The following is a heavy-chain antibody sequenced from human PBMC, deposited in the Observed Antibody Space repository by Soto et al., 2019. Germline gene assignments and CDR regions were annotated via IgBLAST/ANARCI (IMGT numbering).Heavy chain of an antibody. Sequence: QVQLVQSGAEVKKPGASVKVSCKASGYTFTSYDINWVRQATGQGLELMGWMNPNSGNTGYAKKLQGRVTMTRNTTISTAYIELSSLRSEDTAVYYCERVGYYYDRSGYYLSFDYWGQGTLVTVSS. CDR1: GYTFTSYD. D-gene: IGHD3-22*01. CDR2: MNPNSGNT. J-gene: IGHJ4*02. V-gene: IGHV1-8*01. CDR3: ERVGYYYDRSGYYLSFDY.